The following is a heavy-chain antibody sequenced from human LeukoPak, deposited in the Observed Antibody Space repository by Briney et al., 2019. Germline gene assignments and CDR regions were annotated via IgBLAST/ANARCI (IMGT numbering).Heavy chain of an antibody. J-gene: IGHJ4*02. CDR1: GLRFRSYA. CDR2: ISDDGST. Sequence: GGSLRLSCVASGLRFRSYAMNWVRQAPGKGLECISTISDDGSTYYADSVKGRSAISRDDSKNTLYLQMNNLKVEDTAVYYCAKGRCSGVGCDSFHSWGQGALVTVSS. D-gene: IGHD2-15*01. V-gene: IGHV3-23*01. CDR3: AKGRCSGVGCDSFHS.